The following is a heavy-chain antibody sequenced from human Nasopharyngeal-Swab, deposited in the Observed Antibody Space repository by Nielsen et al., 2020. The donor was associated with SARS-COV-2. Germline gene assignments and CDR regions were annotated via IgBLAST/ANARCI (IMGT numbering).Heavy chain of an antibody. CDR3: ARGGSGSYGNWYFDR. V-gene: IGHV3-21*01. Sequence: GGSLRLSCAASGFTFSSYSMNWVRQAPGKGLEWVSSISSSSTYIYYADSLKGRFTISRDNAKSSLNLQMNSLRAEDTAVYYCARGGSGSYGNWYFDRWGRGTLVTVSS. CDR2: ISSSSTYI. CDR1: GFTFSSYS. J-gene: IGHJ2*01. D-gene: IGHD3-10*01.